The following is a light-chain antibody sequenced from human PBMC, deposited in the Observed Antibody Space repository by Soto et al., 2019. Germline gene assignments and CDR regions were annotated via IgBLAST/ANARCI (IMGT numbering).Light chain of an antibody. CDR2: END. J-gene: IGLJ2*01. CDR3: GTWDNGLSAVV. Sequence: QSVLTQPPSVSAAPGQKITISCSESDSNIWYNSVSWYQQLPGTAPKLLISENDERPSDLPDRFSASKSGTSATLGITGLQTGDEATYFCGTWDNGLSAVVFGGGTKVTVL. CDR1: DSNIWYNS. V-gene: IGLV1-51*02.